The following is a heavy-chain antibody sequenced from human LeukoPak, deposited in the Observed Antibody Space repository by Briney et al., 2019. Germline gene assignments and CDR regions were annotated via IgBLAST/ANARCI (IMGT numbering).Heavy chain of an antibody. D-gene: IGHD1-26*01. CDR1: GFSFSDFY. V-gene: IGHV3-11*01. Sequence: GGSLRLSCAASGFSFSDFYMSWIRQAPGMGLEWISYIGTKSNPIYYADSVKGRFTISRDDAKNSLYLQMNSLRDEDTAVYFCAREARGSGRDFDYWGQGILVTVSS. J-gene: IGHJ4*02. CDR2: IGTKSNPI. CDR3: AREARGSGRDFDY.